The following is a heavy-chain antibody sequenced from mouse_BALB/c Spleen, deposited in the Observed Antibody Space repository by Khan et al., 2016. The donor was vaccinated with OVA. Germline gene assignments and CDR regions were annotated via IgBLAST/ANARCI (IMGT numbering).Heavy chain of an antibody. J-gene: IGHJ2*01. D-gene: IGHD2-10*01. V-gene: IGHV1-9*01. CDR1: GYTFSSYW. Sequence: VQLQESGTELMKPGASVKISCKATGYTFSSYWIEWVKQRPGHGLEWIGEILPGSDSTNYNEKFKGKATFTADASSNTAYMQLSSLTSEDSAVYYCARHPTYPLDLWGQGTTLTVSS. CDR2: ILPGSDST. CDR3: ARHPTYPLDL.